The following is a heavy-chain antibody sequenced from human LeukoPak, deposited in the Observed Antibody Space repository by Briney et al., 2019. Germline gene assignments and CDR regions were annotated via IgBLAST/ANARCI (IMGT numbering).Heavy chain of an antibody. Sequence: GESLKISCKGSGYSFTNYWINWVRQMPGKGLEWMGKIDPSDSYTNYSPSFQGHVTISADKSISTAYLQSSSRKASDTAMYYCARSLSSGWPGFGYWGQGALVTVSS. CDR3: ARSLSSGWPGFGY. J-gene: IGHJ4*02. V-gene: IGHV5-10-1*01. D-gene: IGHD6-19*01. CDR1: GYSFTNYW. CDR2: IDPSDSYT.